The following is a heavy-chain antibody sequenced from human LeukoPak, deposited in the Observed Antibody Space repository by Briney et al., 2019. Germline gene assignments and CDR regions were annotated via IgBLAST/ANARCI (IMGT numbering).Heavy chain of an antibody. V-gene: IGHV4-4*09. J-gene: IGHJ4*02. CDR3: ARLHILPSFWTGSYVLFDN. D-gene: IGHD3/OR15-3a*01. Sequence: AETLSLTCTVSGGAISSYYWNWIRQPPGKGLEWIGHIYSDGSTNYNPALKTRVTISSDAASTPFSLKLTSVTAADTAVYFCARLHILPSFWTGSYVLFDNWGQGALVTVSS. CDR1: GGAISSYY. CDR2: IYSDGST.